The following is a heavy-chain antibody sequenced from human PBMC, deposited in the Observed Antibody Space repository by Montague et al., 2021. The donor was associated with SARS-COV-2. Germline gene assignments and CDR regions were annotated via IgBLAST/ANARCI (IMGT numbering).Heavy chain of an antibody. CDR1: GFTFSSYA. CDR3: AKDLSPDIVATIPAFDY. CDR2: ISGSGGST. D-gene: IGHD5-12*01. Sequence: SRRLSLSASGFTFSSYAMSWVRQAPGKGLEWVSAISGSGGSTYYADSVKGRFTISRDNSKNTLYLQMNSLRAEDTAVYYCAKDLSPDIVATIPAFDYWGQGTLVTVSS. V-gene: IGHV3-23*01. J-gene: IGHJ4*02.